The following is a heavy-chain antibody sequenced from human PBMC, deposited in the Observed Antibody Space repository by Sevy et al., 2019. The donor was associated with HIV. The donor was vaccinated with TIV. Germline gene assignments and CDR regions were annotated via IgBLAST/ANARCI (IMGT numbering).Heavy chain of an antibody. CDR1: EFIFTNAW. V-gene: IGHV3-15*01. CDR3: TTDLEYQLERYYFNY. D-gene: IGHD2-2*01. CDR2: IKSKTNGGTT. J-gene: IGHJ4*02. Sequence: GGSLRLSCAASEFIFTNAWMSWVRQPPGKGLEWVGRIKSKTNGGTTDYAAPVEGRFTISRDDSKKTLYLQMNSLKTEDTAVYYCTTDLEYQLERYYFNYWGQGTLVTVSS.